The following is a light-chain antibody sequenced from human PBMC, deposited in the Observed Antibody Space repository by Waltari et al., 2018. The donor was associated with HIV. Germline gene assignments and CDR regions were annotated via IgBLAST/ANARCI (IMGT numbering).Light chain of an antibody. V-gene: IGKV1-33*01. Sequence: DFQMTQSPSSLSASVGERVTITCQASQDINNYLNWYQQKPGKAPKLLIYDASTLEKGVPSRFSGSGSGTDFTFTISSLQPEDIATYYCQEYDNLPPLTFGGGTKVEIK. CDR2: DAS. CDR3: QEYDNLPPLT. CDR1: QDINNY. J-gene: IGKJ4*01.